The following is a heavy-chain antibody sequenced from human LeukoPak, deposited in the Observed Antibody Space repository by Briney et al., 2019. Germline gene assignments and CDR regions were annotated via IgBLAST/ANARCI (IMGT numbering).Heavy chain of an antibody. CDR2: IYHSGST. CDR3: ARDGGAGGYSFIRGQNAFDI. CDR1: GYSIHSGYY. Sequence: SETLSRTCIVSGYSIHSGYYWGWVRPPPGKGLEWIGGIYHSGSTYYNPSLKSRVTISVDTSKNQFSLNLSSVTAEDTAVYYCARDGGAGGYSFIRGQNAFDIWGQGTMVAVSS. J-gene: IGHJ3*02. V-gene: IGHV4-38-2*02. D-gene: IGHD5-18*01.